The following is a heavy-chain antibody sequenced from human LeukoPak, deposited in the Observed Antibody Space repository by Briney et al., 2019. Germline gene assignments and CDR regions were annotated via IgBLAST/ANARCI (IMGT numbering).Heavy chain of an antibody. V-gene: IGHV3-23*01. CDR1: GFTFSSYA. Sequence: GGSLRLSCAASGFTFSSYAMSWVRQAPGKGLEWVSAISGSGGSTYYADSVKGRFTISRDNSKNTLYLQMNSLRAEDTAVYYCAKDYYDSSGYYYCPGYWGQGTLVTVSS. CDR3: AKDYYDSSGYYYCPGY. J-gene: IGHJ4*02. CDR2: ISGSGGST. D-gene: IGHD3-22*01.